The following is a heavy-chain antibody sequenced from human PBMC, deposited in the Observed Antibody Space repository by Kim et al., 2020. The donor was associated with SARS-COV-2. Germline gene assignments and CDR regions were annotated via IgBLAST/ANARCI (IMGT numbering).Heavy chain of an antibody. CDR2: IKQDGSEK. V-gene: IGHV3-7*03. J-gene: IGHJ4*02. CDR3: ARLQNYYGSGSYYNHFDY. Sequence: GGSLRLSCAASGFTFSSYWMSWVRQAPGKGLEWVANIKQDGSEKYYVDSVKGRFTISRDNAKNSLYLQMNSLRAEDTAVYYCARLQNYYGSGSYYNHFDYWGQGTLVTVSS. D-gene: IGHD3-10*01. CDR1: GFTFSSYW.